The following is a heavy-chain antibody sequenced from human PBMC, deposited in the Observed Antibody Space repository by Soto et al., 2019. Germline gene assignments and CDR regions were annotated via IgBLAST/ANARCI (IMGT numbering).Heavy chain of an antibody. J-gene: IGHJ4*02. CDR3: VRYNWPLFDF. D-gene: IGHD1-20*01. Sequence: SETLSLTCAVYGGSFNGYYCTWIRQPPGKEMEWIGEIIHSGGTNYNPSLKGRVTISVDTPRNQFSLKLNSVTAADTAVYSCVRYNWPLFDFWGQGALVTVSS. CDR2: IIHSGGT. CDR1: GGSFNGYY. V-gene: IGHV4-34*12.